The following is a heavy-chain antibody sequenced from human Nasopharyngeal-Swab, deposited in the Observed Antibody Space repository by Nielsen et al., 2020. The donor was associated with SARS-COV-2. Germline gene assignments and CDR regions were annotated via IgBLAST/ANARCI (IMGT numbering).Heavy chain of an antibody. CDR3: GRHGAGTGGNRVYYYYYVNV. CDR2: VYHSGST. V-gene: IGHV4-38-2*01. Sequence: SETLSLTCAVSGYSISSDNYWAWIRQSSGKGLEWIGSVYHSGSTYYNPSLKSRATISVDTPNNQFSLKLTSVTAADTAVYYCGRHGAGTGGNRVYYYYYVNVWGKGTTVTSP. CDR1: GYSISSDNY. D-gene: IGHD1-1*01. J-gene: IGHJ6*03.